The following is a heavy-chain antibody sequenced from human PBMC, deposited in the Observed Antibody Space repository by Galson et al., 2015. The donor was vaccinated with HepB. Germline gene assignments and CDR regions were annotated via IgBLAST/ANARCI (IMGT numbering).Heavy chain of an antibody. Sequence: SLRLSCAASGFTFDDYAMHWVRQAPGKGLEWVSGISWNSGSIGYADSVKGRFTISRDNAKNSLYLQMNSLRAEDTALYYCAKADVENDAFDIWGQGTMVTVSS. CDR2: ISWNSGSI. CDR3: AKADVENDAFDI. J-gene: IGHJ3*02. V-gene: IGHV3-9*01. D-gene: IGHD5-24*01. CDR1: GFTFDDYA.